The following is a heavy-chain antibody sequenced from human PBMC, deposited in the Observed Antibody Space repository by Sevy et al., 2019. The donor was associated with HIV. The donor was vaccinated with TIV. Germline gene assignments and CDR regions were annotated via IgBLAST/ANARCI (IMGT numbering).Heavy chain of an antibody. CDR3: ARDPAGYYYDSSGPKGALDY. Sequence: GGSLRLSCTASGFTFRSYWMTWVRQAPGKGLEWVAIISYDGSNKYYADSVKGRFTISRDNSKSTLYLHMNSLRAEDTALYYCARDPAGYYYDSSGPKGALDYWGQGTLVTVSS. J-gene: IGHJ4*02. CDR1: GFTFRSYW. V-gene: IGHV3-30-3*01. CDR2: ISYDGSNK. D-gene: IGHD3-22*01.